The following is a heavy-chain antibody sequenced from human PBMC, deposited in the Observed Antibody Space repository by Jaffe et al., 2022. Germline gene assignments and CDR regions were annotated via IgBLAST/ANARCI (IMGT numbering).Heavy chain of an antibody. Sequence: QVQLQESGPGLVKPSETLSLTCAVSGYSISSGYYWGWIRQPPGKGLEWIGSIYQSGSTYYNPSLKSRVTISVDTSRNQFSLKLSSVTAADTAVYYCSLVREDYLCYWGQGTLVTVSS. J-gene: IGHJ4*02. CDR3: SLVREDYLCY. V-gene: IGHV4-38-2*01. CDR2: IYQSGST. CDR1: GYSISSGYY. D-gene: IGHD4-17*01.